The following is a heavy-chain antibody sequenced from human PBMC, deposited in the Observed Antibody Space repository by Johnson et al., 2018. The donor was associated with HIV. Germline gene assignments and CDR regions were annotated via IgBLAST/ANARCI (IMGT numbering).Heavy chain of an antibody. CDR1: GFTFSNYA. D-gene: IGHD1-1*01. J-gene: IGHJ3*02. CDR3: ASPERPTGTQEEAFDI. V-gene: IGHV3-30-3*02. CDR2: MSSDGFTK. Sequence: QMLLVESGGGVVQPGRSLRLSCAASGFTFSNYAVHWVRQAPGKGLEWVAVMSSDGFTKYYADSVKGRFIVSRDNSKNTLYLLMNSLRPEDTAVYYCASPERPTGTQEEAFDIWGQGTMVIVSS.